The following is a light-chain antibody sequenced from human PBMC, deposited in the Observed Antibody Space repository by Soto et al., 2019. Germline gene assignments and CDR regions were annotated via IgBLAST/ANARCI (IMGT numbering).Light chain of an antibody. CDR1: QTVDRD. CDR3: HQYNQWPRT. CDR2: GAS. V-gene: IGKV3-15*01. J-gene: IGKJ1*01. Sequence: EVVLTQSPATLSPSLGEVATLSCRASQTVDRDLAWYRQKPGQPPSLLIHGASTRATGVPARFSGSGSETEFALVITGLQSEDFAVYFCHQYNQWPRTFGQGTKVDIK.